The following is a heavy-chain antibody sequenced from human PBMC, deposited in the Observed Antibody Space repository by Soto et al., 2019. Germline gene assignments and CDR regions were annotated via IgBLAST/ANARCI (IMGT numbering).Heavy chain of an antibody. Sequence: SETLSLTCTVSGGSISSGNYYWSWIRQHPGKGLEWIGFIFYSGSTYYSTSLKSRVTISVDTSKNQFSLKMNSVTAADTAVYYCAKEGDFGDSRAGFDFWGLGPLITVS. V-gene: IGHV4-31*03. CDR1: GGSISSGNYY. CDR3: AKEGDFGDSRAGFDF. J-gene: IGHJ4*02. CDR2: IFYSGST. D-gene: IGHD4-17*01.